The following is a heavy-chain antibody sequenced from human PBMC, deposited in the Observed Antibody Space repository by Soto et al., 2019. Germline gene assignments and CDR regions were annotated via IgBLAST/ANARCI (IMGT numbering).Heavy chain of an antibody. CDR3: AKDWRRELRVFDY. CDR2: ISGSGGST. Sequence: GGSLRLSCAASGFTFSSYAMSWVRQAPGKGLEWVSAISGSGGSTYYADSVKGRFTISRDNSRNTLYLQMNSLRAEDTAVYYCAKDWRRELRVFDYWGQGTLVTVSS. V-gene: IGHV3-23*01. J-gene: IGHJ4*02. D-gene: IGHD1-26*01. CDR1: GFTFSSYA.